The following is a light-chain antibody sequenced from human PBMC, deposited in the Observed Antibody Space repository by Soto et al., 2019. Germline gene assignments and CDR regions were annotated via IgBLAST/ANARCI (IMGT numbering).Light chain of an antibody. Sequence: EIVLTQSPGTLSLSPGERATLSCRASQSVTSSYLAWSQQKPGQAPRVLFFGASSRAAGVPDRFSGSGSGTDFTLTISRLEPEEFAVYSCHQYGGSQFTFGPGTTVDIK. J-gene: IGKJ3*01. CDR1: QSVTSSY. CDR3: HQYGGSQFT. V-gene: IGKV3-20*01. CDR2: GAS.